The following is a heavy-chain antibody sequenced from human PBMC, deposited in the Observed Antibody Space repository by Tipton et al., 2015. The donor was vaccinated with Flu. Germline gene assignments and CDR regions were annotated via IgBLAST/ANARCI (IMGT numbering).Heavy chain of an antibody. Sequence: SLRLSCAASGFSFSTYAMTWFRQAPGKGLEWVSTIGTSGGHTYYYADAVKGRFTISRDDSKNTLHLEMNSLRAEDTAGYYCARGRGRFLGYDYWGQGTLVTVSS. CDR1: GFSFSTYA. V-gene: IGHV3-23*01. CDR2: IGTSGGHT. D-gene: IGHD3-3*01. J-gene: IGHJ4*02. CDR3: ARGRGRFLGYDY.